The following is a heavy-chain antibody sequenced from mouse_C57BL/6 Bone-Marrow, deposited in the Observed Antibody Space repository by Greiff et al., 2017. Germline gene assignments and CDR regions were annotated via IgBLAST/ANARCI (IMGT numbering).Heavy chain of an antibody. Sequence: QVQLQQPGAELVMPGASVKLSCKASGYTFTSYWMHWVKQRPGQGLEWIGEIDPSDSYTNYNQKFKGKSTLTVDKSSSTAYMQLSSLTSEDSAVYYCARSGGLITNYFDYWGQGTTLTVSS. CDR1: GYTFTSYW. CDR2: IDPSDSYT. D-gene: IGHD1-1*01. V-gene: IGHV1-69*01. CDR3: ARSGGLITNYFDY. J-gene: IGHJ2*01.